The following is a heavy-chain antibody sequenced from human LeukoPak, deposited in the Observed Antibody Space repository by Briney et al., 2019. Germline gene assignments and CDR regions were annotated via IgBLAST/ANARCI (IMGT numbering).Heavy chain of an antibody. D-gene: IGHD6-13*01. V-gene: IGHV3-30*18. J-gene: IGHJ1*01. CDR3: AKASIAAAGGYFQH. Sequence: GGSLRLSCAASGFTFSNAWMSWVRQAPGKGLEWVALISYGGTNKYYGDSVKGRFTISRDKSKSTLFLQMNSLRAEDTAVYYCAKASIAAAGGYFQHWGQGTLVTVSS. CDR1: GFTFSNAW. CDR2: ISYGGTNK.